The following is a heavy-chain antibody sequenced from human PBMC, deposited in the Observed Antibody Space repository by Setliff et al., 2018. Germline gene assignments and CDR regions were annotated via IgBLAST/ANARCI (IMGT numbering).Heavy chain of an antibody. D-gene: IGHD5-18*01. CDR2: IYTSGST. CDR1: GGSISRGSYD. V-gene: IGHV4-61*02. J-gene: IGHJ4*02. CDR3: SRGGYSYGLGGFPLDY. Sequence: PSETLSLTCTVSGGSISRGSYDWSWIRQAAGKGLEWIGRIYTSGSTNYNPSLKSRVTISVDTSKNQFSLKLSSVTAADTAVYYCSRGGYSYGLGGFPLDYWGQGTRVTVSA.